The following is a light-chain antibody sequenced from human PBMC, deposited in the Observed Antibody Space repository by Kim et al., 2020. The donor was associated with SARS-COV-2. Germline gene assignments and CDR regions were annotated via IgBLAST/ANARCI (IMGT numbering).Light chain of an antibody. CDR3: QVWDGSSDHVV. CDR2: YHI. V-gene: IGLV3-21*04. J-gene: IGLJ2*01. CDR1: NIGSQS. Sequence: SYELTQAPSLSVAPGNTATITCGGNNIGSQSVHWYLQKPSQAPVMVSYYHIDRPSGIPERFSGSNSGDTATLTISRVEAGDEADYYCQVWDGSSDHVVFGGGTQLTVL.